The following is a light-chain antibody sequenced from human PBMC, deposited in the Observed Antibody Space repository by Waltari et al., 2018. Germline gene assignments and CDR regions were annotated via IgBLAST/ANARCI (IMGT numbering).Light chain of an antibody. J-gene: IGKJ1*01. V-gene: IGKV3-20*01. Sequence: EIVLTQSPGTLSLSPGEGATLSCRASQSVSSSYLGWYQEKPGQAPRPLISATSSRATGIPERFSGRWSGTDFTPATTSLETEDFAVYYCQQYGTSPPTFGQGTKVEIE. CDR1: QSVSSSY. CDR3: QQYGTSPPT. CDR2: ATS.